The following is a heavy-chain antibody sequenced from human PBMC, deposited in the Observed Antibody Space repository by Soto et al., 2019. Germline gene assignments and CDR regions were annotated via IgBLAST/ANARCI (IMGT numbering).Heavy chain of an antibody. CDR2: ISGSGDYT. CDR3: AKNRGLQYYFDY. V-gene: IGHV3-23*01. J-gene: IGHJ4*02. Sequence: GGALRLSCAAPGFTFYSYAMNWGRPAPGKGLEWVSTISGSGDYTYYADSVKGRFTISRDNSKNMMYLQMNSLRADDTAVYYCAKNRGLQYYFDYWGQGPLVTVSS. CDR1: GFTFYSYA.